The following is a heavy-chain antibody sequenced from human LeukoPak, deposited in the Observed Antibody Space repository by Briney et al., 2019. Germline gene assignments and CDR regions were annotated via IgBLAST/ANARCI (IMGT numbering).Heavy chain of an antibody. D-gene: IGHD2-21*02. J-gene: IGHJ4*02. Sequence: ASVKVSCKASGYTFTDYYIHWVRQAPGQGLEWMGIINPSDGDTNYAQKLQGRVTMTSDMSTSTVYMEMRSLRFEDTAFYYCARVKSPYCGGDCWGFGYWGQGTLVTVSS. V-gene: IGHV1-46*01. CDR2: INPSDGDT. CDR3: ARVKSPYCGGDCWGFGY. CDR1: GYTFTDYY.